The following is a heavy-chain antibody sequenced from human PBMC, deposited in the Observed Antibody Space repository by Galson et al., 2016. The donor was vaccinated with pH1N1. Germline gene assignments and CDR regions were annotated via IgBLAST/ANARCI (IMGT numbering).Heavy chain of an antibody. CDR1: GASVSSGDSY. CDR3: ARRFFDHLEGLPTDAFDF. CDR2: IYYSGST. J-gene: IGHJ3*01. V-gene: IGHV4-31*03. Sequence: TLSLTCSVSGASVSSGDSYWSWIRQYPGKGLEWIGHIYYSGSTYYNSSLQSRITMSVDTSQNQFSLRLSSVTAADTAVYYCARRFFDHLEGLPTDAFDFWGPGTMVTVSS. D-gene: IGHD2-15*01.